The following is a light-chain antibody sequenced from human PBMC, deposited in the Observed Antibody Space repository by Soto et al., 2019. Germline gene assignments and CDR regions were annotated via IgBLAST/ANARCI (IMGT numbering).Light chain of an antibody. CDR1: SGDVDAFDY. J-gene: IGLJ1*01. V-gene: IGLV2-14*01. CDR3: TSFTSSSTQV. CDR2: EVS. Sequence: QSALTQPASVSGSPGQSITISCTGTSGDVDAFDYVSWHQQHSGKAPKLMIFEVSDRPSGVSDRFSGSKSGSTASLTISGLQAEDEADYFCTSFTSSSTQVFGTGTKVTVL.